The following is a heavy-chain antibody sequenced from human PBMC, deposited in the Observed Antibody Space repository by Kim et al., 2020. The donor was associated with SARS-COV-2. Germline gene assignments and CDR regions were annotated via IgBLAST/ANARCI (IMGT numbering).Heavy chain of an antibody. Sequence: ASVKVSCKASEYSFTDYYLHWVRQAPGQGLEWMTWINPNSGDTNYAQKFRDRVTVTRDTSISTAYMELSGLRSDDTAVYYCARATLIAGHTKQPFDYWGQGTLVTVSS. D-gene: IGHD2-8*01. CDR2: INPNSGDT. CDR1: EYSFTDYY. CDR3: ARATLIAGHTKQPFDY. V-gene: IGHV1-2*02. J-gene: IGHJ4*02.